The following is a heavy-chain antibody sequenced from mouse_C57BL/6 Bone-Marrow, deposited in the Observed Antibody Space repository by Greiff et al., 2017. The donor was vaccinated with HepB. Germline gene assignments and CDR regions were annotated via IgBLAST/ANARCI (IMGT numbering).Heavy chain of an antibody. D-gene: IGHD1-1*01. CDR1: GFSLTSYG. V-gene: IGHV2-6-1*01. CDR2: KWSDGST. J-gene: IGHJ3*01. CDR3: ARHEDYGSSPAWFAY. Sequence: VQGVESGPGLVAPSQSLSITCTVSGFSLTSYGVHWVRQPPGKGLEWLVVKWSDGSTTYNSALKSRLSISKDNSKSQVFLKMNSLQTDDTAMYYCARHEDYGSSPAWFAYWGQGTLVTVSA.